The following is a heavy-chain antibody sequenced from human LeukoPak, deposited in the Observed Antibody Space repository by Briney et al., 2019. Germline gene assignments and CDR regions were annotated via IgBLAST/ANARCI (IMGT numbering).Heavy chain of an antibody. CDR2: ITSSGGST. CDR3: ARGVGSGSRLRAGDY. Sequence: GGSLRLSCAASEFTFSSYAMSWVRQAPGKGLEWVSTITSSGGSTYYADSVKGRFTISRDNSKNTLYLQMNSLRAEDTAVYYCARGVGSGSRLRAGDYWGQGTLVTVSS. J-gene: IGHJ4*02. D-gene: IGHD1-26*01. V-gene: IGHV3-23*01. CDR1: EFTFSSYA.